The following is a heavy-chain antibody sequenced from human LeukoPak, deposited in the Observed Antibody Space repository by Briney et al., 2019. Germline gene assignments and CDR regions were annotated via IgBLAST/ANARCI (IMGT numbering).Heavy chain of an antibody. CDR2: VYYSGTT. CDR3: VVTMTTLLAWFDP. V-gene: IGHV4-39*07. Sequence: SETLSLTCTVSGGSISSSSYFWVWIRQSPGMGLEWIGSVYYSGTTYYNPSLKSRITISVDTSKNQISLKLSSVTAADTAIYYCVVTMTTLLAWFDPWGQGTLVTVSS. CDR1: GGSISSSSYF. D-gene: IGHD3-16*01. J-gene: IGHJ5*02.